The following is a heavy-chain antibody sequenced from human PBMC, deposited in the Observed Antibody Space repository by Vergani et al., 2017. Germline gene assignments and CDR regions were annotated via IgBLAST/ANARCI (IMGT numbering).Heavy chain of an antibody. D-gene: IGHD6-13*01. CDR3: ARLGRYSSSWYDFDY. CDR2: IYYSGST. CDR1: GGSISSSSYY. J-gene: IGHJ4*02. V-gene: IGHV4-39*01. Sequence: QLQLQESGPGLVKPSETLSLTCTVSGGSISSSSYYWGWIRQPPGKGLEWIGSIYYSGSTYYNPSLKSRVTISVDTSKNQFSLKLSSVTAADTAVYYCARLGRYSSSWYDFDYWGQGTLVTVSS.